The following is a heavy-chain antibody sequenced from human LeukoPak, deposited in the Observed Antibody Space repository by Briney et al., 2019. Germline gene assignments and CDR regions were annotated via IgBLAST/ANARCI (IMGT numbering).Heavy chain of an antibody. J-gene: IGHJ3*02. V-gene: IGHV1-69*05. Sequence: ASVKVSCKVSGYTLTELSMHWVRQAPGQGLEWMGGIIPIFGTANYAQKFQGRVTITTDESTSTAYMELSSLRSEDTAVYYCARKLIVATAPDAFDIWGQGTMVTVSS. CDR2: IIPIFGTA. CDR3: ARKLIVATAPDAFDI. CDR1: GYTLTELS. D-gene: IGHD5-12*01.